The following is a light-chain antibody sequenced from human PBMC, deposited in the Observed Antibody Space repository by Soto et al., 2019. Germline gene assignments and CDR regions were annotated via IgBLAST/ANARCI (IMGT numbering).Light chain of an antibody. V-gene: IGLV2-14*01. Sequence: QSALTQPSSVSGSPGQSITISCTGTSSDVGGYNYVSWYQQHPCKAPKLMIYDVSNRPSGVSNRFSGSKSGNTASLTISGLQAEDEYDYYCSSYTSSSTLVVFGGGTKMTVL. CDR2: DVS. CDR3: SSYTSSSTLVV. CDR1: SSDVGGYNY. J-gene: IGLJ2*01.